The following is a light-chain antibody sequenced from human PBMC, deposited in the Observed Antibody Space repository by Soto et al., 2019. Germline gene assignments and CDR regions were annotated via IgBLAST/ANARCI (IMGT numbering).Light chain of an antibody. CDR1: QSVSNNY. CDR2: GAS. CDR3: QQRSNWPPWT. Sequence: EIVLTQSPGTLSLSPGERATLSCRASQSVSNNYLAWYQQKPGQAPRLLISGASSRATGIPDRFNGSGSGTDFTLTISSLEPEDFAVYYCQQRSNWPPWTFGQGTKVEIK. J-gene: IGKJ1*01. V-gene: IGKV3D-20*02.